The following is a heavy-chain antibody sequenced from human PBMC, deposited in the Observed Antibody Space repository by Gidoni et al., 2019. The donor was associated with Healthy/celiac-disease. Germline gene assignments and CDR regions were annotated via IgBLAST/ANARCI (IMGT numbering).Heavy chain of an antibody. V-gene: IGHV3-15*01. J-gene: IGHJ5*02. Sequence: EVQLVESGGGLVKPGGSLRLSCAASGFTFSNAWMSWVRQAPGKGLEWVGRIKSKTDGGTTDYAAPVKGRFTISRDDSKNTLYLQMNSLKTEDTAVYYCTTDLNYGDYEVVGSPWGQGTLVTVSS. D-gene: IGHD4-17*01. CDR3: TTDLNYGDYEVVGSP. CDR1: GFTFSNAW. CDR2: IKSKTDGGTT.